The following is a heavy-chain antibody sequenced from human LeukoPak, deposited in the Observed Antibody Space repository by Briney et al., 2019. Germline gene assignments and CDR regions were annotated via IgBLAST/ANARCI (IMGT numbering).Heavy chain of an antibody. V-gene: IGHV3-48*03. J-gene: IGHJ4*02. CDR2: ISSSGSAI. D-gene: IGHD2-15*01. CDR3: ARAGWELRRSFDY. CDR1: GFTFGSYE. Sequence: PGGSNRLSCAASGFTFGSYEMNWVCQAPGKGLECVSYISSSGSAIYYADSVKGRLSISRDNAKNSQYLQMNSLRAEDTAVYYCARAGWELRRSFDYWGQGTLGTVSS.